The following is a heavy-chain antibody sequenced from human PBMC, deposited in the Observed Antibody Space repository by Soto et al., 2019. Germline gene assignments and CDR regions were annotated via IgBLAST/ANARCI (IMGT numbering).Heavy chain of an antibody. V-gene: IGHV1-46*01. CDR2: ITPSGGST. D-gene: IGHD6-6*01. CDR3: ARVGYSSSSGSSGMDV. CDR1: GYSFTNYY. J-gene: IGHJ6*02. Sequence: ASVKVFCKASGYSFTNYYINWVRQGPGQGLEWMGIITPSGGSTSYAQKSQGRVTMTRDTSTSTVYMELSSLRSEDTAVYYCARVGYSSSSGSSGMDVWGQGTTVTVSS.